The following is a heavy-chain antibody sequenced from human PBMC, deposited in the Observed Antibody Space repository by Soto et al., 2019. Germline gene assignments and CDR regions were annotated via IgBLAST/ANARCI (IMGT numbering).Heavy chain of an antibody. CDR3: ARRQYSSGWYPSRYYYYGMDV. CDR2: IIPIFGTA. J-gene: IGHJ6*02. V-gene: IGHV1-69*01. CDR1: GGTFSSYA. Sequence: QVQLVQSGAEVKKPGSSVKVSCKASGGTFSSYAISWVRQAPGQGREWMGGIIPIFGTANYAQKFQGRVTITADESTSTAYMELSSLRSEDTAVYYCARRQYSSGWYPSRYYYYGMDVWGQGTTVTVSS. D-gene: IGHD6-19*01.